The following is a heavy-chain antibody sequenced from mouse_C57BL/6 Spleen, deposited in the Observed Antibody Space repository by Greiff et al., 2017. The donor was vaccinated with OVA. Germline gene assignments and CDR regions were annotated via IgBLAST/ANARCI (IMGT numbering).Heavy chain of an antibody. J-gene: IGHJ2*01. CDR2: IYPGNSDT. D-gene: IGHD1-1*01. Sequence: EVQLQQSGTVLVRPGASVKMSCKTSGYTFTSYWMHWVKQRPGQGLEWIGAIYPGNSDTSYNQKFKGKSTLTVDKSSSTASMQLSSLTSEDSAVYYGASWDTAVVPLYYFDYWGQGTTLTVSS. CDR3: ASWDTAVVPLYYFDY. CDR1: GYTFTSYW. V-gene: IGHV1-5*01.